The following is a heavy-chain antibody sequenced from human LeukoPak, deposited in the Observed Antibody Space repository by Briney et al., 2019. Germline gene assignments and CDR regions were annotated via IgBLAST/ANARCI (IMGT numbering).Heavy chain of an antibody. CDR3: ASALWGDPNY. Sequence: GGSLRLSCAASGFTFSDYYMSWIRQAPGKGLEWVANIKQDGSEKYYVDSVKGRFTISRDNAKNSLYLQMNSLRAEDTAVYYCASALWGDPNYWGQGTLVTVSS. CDR2: IKQDGSEK. V-gene: IGHV3-7*03. CDR1: GFTFSDYY. J-gene: IGHJ4*02. D-gene: IGHD2-21*02.